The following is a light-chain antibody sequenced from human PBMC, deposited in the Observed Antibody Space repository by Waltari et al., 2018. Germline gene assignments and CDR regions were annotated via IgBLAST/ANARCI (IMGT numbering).Light chain of an antibody. V-gene: IGKV3-11*01. CDR3: QQRRSWPLT. J-gene: IGKJ4*01. Sequence: EIVLTQSPATLSLSPGEGATLSCWASQSVSSYLAWYQQKPGQAPRLLIYEASNRATGIPARFSGSGSGTDFTLTISSLEPEDFAVYYCQQRRSWPLTFGGGTKVEIK. CDR2: EAS. CDR1: QSVSSY.